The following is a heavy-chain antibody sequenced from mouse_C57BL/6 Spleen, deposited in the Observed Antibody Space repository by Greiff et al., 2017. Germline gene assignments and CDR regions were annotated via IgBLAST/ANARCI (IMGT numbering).Heavy chain of an antibody. Sequence: VHVKQSGPELVKPGASVKISCKASGYSFTDYNMNWVKQSNGKSLEWIGVINPNYGTTSYNQKFKGKATLTVDQSSSTAYMQLNSLTSEDSAVYYCARGGYTNYGAMDYWGQGTSVTVSS. CDR3: ARGGYTNYGAMDY. J-gene: IGHJ4*01. CDR2: INPNYGTT. D-gene: IGHD1-1*01. V-gene: IGHV1-39*01. CDR1: GYSFTDYN.